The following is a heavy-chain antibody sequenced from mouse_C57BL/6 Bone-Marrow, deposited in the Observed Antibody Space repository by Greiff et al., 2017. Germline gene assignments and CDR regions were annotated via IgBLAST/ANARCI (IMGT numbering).Heavy chain of an antibody. CDR1: GYTFTGYW. Sequence: QVQLKESGAELMKPGASVKLSCKATGYTFTGYWIEWVKQRPGHGLEWIGEILPGSGSTNYNEKFKGKATFTADTSSNTAHMQLSSLTTEDSAIYYCARGVIYYDYPWFAYWGQGTLVTVSA. D-gene: IGHD2-4*01. CDR3: ARGVIYYDYPWFAY. J-gene: IGHJ3*01. V-gene: IGHV1-9*01. CDR2: ILPGSGST.